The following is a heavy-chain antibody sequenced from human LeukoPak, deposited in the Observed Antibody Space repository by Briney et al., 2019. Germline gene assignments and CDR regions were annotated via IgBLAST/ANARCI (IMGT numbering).Heavy chain of an antibody. CDR3: ARGSSHYYSIDY. CDR2: IYYSGST. Sequence: KPSETLSLTCTVSGVSITNYYWNWIRQPPGKGLEWIGYIYYSGSTNYNPSLKSRVTISVDTSKNQFSLKLSSVTAADTAVYYCARGSSHYYSIDYWGQGTLVTVSS. J-gene: IGHJ4*02. D-gene: IGHD3-10*01. CDR1: GVSITNYY. V-gene: IGHV4-59*01.